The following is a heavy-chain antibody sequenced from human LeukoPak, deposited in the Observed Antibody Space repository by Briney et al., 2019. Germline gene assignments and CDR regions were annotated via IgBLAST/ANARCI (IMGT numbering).Heavy chain of an antibody. Sequence: GGSLRLSCAASGFTFSSYGMHWVRQAPGKGLEWVAVISYDGSNKYYADSVKGRFTISRDNSKNTLYLQMNSLRAEDTAVYYCVRGRGSDYWGQGTLVTVSS. CDR3: VRGRGSDY. CDR1: GFTFSSYG. D-gene: IGHD6-6*01. J-gene: IGHJ4*02. CDR2: ISYDGSNK. V-gene: IGHV3-30*03.